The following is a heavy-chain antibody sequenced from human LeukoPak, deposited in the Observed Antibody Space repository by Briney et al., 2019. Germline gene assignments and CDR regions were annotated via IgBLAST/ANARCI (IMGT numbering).Heavy chain of an antibody. CDR1: GYSFTSYW. Sequence: GESLKISCKGSGYSFTSYWFGWVRQMPGKGLEWMGIIYPGDSDTRYSPSFQGQVTISADKSISTAYLQWSSLKASDTAMYYCARLRYCSSTSCQPDYWGQGTLVTVSS. CDR3: ARLRYCSSTSCQPDY. V-gene: IGHV5-51*01. J-gene: IGHJ4*02. CDR2: IYPGDSDT. D-gene: IGHD2-2*01.